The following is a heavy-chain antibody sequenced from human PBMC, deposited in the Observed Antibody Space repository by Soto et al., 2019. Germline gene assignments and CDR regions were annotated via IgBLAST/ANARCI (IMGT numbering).Heavy chain of an antibody. CDR2: IYYSGST. CDR1: GGSISSSSYY. J-gene: IGHJ4*02. D-gene: IGHD4-17*01. V-gene: IGHV4-39*07. Sequence: SETLSLTCTVSGGSISSSSYYWGWIRQPPGKGLEWIGSIYYSGSTYYNPSLKSRVTISVDTSKNQFSLKLSSVTAADTAVYYCARARYGDYTTLDYWGQGTLVTVSS. CDR3: ARARYGDYTTLDY.